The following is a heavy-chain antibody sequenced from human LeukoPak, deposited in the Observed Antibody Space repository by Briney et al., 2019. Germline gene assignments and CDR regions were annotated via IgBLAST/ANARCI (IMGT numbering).Heavy chain of an antibody. Sequence: ASVKVSCKVSGYTLTELSMHWVRQAPGKGLEWMGGFDPEDGETIYTQKFRGRVTMTEDTSTDTAYMELSSLRSEDTAVYYCATGDSSGYLGPYGDWGQGTLVTVSS. CDR1: GYTLTELS. D-gene: IGHD3-22*01. CDR2: FDPEDGET. CDR3: ATGDSSGYLGPYGD. V-gene: IGHV1-24*01. J-gene: IGHJ4*02.